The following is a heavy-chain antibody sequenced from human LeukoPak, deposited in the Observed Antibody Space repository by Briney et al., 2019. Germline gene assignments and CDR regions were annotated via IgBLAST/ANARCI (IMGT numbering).Heavy chain of an antibody. CDR2: ISSSSSYI. V-gene: IGHV3-21*01. J-gene: IGHJ6*03. CDR3: APVPYYYYYMDV. Sequence: GGSLRLSCAASGFTFSSYSMNWVRQAPGKGLEWVSSISSSSSYIYYADSVKGRFTISRDNAKNSLYLQMNSLRAEDTAVYYCAPVPYYYYYMDVWGKGPTVTVSS. CDR1: GFTFSSYS.